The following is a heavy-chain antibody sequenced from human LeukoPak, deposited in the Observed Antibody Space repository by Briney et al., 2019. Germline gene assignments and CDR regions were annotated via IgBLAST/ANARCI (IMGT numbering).Heavy chain of an antibody. J-gene: IGHJ4*02. V-gene: IGHV4-30-2*01. D-gene: IGHD5-24*01. CDR1: GGSISSGGYS. CDR3: ARAEMATTNLDY. Sequence: SETLSLTCAASGGSISSGGYSWSWIRQPPGKGLEWIGYIYHSGSTYYNPSLKSRVTISVDRSKNQFSLKLSSVTAADTAVYYCARAEMATTNLDYWGQGTLVTVSS. CDR2: IYHSGST.